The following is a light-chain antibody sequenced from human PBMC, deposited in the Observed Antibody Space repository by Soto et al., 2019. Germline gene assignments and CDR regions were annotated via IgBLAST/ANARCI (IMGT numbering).Light chain of an antibody. CDR2: TTN. J-gene: IGLJ1*01. Sequence: QSVLTQPHSASGTPGQRVTISCSGSSSNIVTISVHWFQQLPGTAPKLLISTTNQRPSGVPLRFSGSKSGTSASLAISGLQSEDEADYYCAAWDDSLNGHVFGTGTKVTVL. V-gene: IGLV1-44*01. CDR1: SSNIVTIS. CDR3: AAWDDSLNGHV.